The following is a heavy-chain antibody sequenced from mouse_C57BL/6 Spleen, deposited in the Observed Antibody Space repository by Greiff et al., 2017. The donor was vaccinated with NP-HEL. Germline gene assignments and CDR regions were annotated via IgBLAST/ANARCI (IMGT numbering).Heavy chain of an antibody. J-gene: IGHJ4*01. CDR3: TRDDDYGNYDYAMDY. V-gene: IGHV5-9-1*02. CDR2: ISSGGDYI. D-gene: IGHD2-1*01. CDR1: GFTFSSYA. Sequence: EVMLVESGEGLVKPGGSLKLSCPASGFTFSSYAMSWVRQTPEKRLEWVAYISSGGDYIYYADTVKGRFTISRDNARNTLYLQMSSLKSEDTAMYYCTRDDDYGNYDYAMDYWGQGTSVTVSS.